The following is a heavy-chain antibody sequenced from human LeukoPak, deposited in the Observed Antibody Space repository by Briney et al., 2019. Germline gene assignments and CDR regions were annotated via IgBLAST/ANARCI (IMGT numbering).Heavy chain of an antibody. D-gene: IGHD6-13*01. CDR2: ISDDGINQ. CDR3: ARDRVSRVAYYYQYMDV. V-gene: IGHV3-30*01. CDR1: GFTFRSSA. Sequence: GGSLRLSCAASGFTFRSSAMHWVRQAPGKGLEWVAVISDDGINQYYADSVKGRFTVSRDNSRNTLYLQMNSLRGEDTAVYYCARDRVSRVAYYYQYMDVWGRGTTVTVSS. J-gene: IGHJ6*03.